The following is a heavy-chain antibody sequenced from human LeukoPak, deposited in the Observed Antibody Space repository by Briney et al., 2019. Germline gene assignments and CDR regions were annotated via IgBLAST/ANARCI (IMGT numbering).Heavy chain of an antibody. D-gene: IGHD3-10*01. CDR2: IYSGGST. V-gene: IGHV3-53*01. Sequence: PGGSLRLSCAASGLTVSKNYMSWVRQAPGKGLESVSVIYSGGSTYYADSVRGRFIISRDNSKNTLYLQMNSLRGEDTAVYYCARVGGHWGQGTLVTVSS. J-gene: IGHJ4*02. CDR1: GLTVSKNY. CDR3: ARVGGH.